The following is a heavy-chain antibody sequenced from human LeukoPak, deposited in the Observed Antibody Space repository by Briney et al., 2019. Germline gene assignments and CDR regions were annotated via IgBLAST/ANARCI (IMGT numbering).Heavy chain of an antibody. CDR1: GFTFSSYW. CDR2: IKQDGSEK. D-gene: IGHD3-10*01. J-gene: IGHJ6*03. V-gene: IGHV3-7*01. Sequence: GGSLRLSCAASGFTFSSYWMSWVRQAPGKGLEWVANIKQDGSEKYYVDSVKGRFTTSRDNAKNSLYLQMNSLRAEDTAVYYCARDEGDRITMVRGNYHYYMDVWGKGTTVTVSS. CDR3: ARDEGDRITMVRGNYHYYMDV.